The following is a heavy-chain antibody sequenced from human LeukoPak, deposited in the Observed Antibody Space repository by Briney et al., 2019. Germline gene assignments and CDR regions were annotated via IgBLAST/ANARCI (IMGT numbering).Heavy chain of an antibody. D-gene: IGHD1-26*01. CDR3: AKAIRWEPVY. CDR2: ISGSSSTA. Sequence: SGGSLRLSCAASGFTFSSYAMTWVRQAPGKGLEWVSAISGSSSTAYYADSVKGRFTISRDNSKNTLYLQMNSLRAEDTAVYYCAKAIRWEPVYWGQGSLVTVSS. J-gene: IGHJ4*02. CDR1: GFTFSSYA. V-gene: IGHV3-23*01.